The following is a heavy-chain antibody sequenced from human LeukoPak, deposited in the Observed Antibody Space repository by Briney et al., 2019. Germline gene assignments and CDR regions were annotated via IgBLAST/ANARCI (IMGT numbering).Heavy chain of an antibody. CDR1: GGTFSSYA. CDR3: AREPGLKNPGHYEMDV. D-gene: IGHD3-16*01. Sequence: SVKVSCKASGGTFSSYAISWVRQAPGQGLEWMGGIIPIFGTANYAQKFQGRVTVTADESTGTAYMKLSSLRSEDTAVYYCAREPGLKNPGHYEMDVWGQGTTVTVSS. J-gene: IGHJ6*02. V-gene: IGHV1-69*13. CDR2: IIPIFGTA.